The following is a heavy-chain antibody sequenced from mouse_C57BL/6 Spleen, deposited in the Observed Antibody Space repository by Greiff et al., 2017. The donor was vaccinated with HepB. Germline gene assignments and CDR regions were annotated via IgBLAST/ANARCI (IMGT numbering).Heavy chain of an antibody. CDR3: ARDPPYYAMDY. Sequence: EVQLVESEGGLVQPGSSMKLSCTASGFTFSDYYMAWVRQVPEKGLEWVANINYDGSSTYYLDSLKSRFIISRDNAKNILYLQMSSLKSEDTATYYCARDPPYYAMDYWGQGTSVTVSS. J-gene: IGHJ4*01. V-gene: IGHV5-16*01. CDR1: GFTFSDYY. CDR2: INYDGSST.